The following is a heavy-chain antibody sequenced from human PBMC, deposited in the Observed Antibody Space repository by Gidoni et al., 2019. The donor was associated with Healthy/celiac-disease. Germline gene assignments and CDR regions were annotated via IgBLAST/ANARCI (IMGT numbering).Heavy chain of an antibody. Sequence: QVQLQESGPGLVKPSQTLSLTCTVSGGSISSGGYYWSWIRQHPGKGLEWIGYIYYSGSTYYNPSLKSRVTISVDTSKNQFSLKLSSVTAADTAVYYCARFWRSGSYSPYFDYWGQGTLVTVSS. CDR1: GGSISSGGYY. CDR2: IYYSGST. D-gene: IGHD3-10*01. CDR3: ARFWRSGSYSPYFDY. J-gene: IGHJ4*02. V-gene: IGHV4-31*03.